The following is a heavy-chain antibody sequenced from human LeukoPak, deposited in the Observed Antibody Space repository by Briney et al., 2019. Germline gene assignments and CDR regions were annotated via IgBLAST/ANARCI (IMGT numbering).Heavy chain of an antibody. V-gene: IGHV3-74*01. CDR3: AKVIREVDMSYDY. Sequence: GRSLRLSCAASGFTFSDYWMHWVSQAPGKGMVWVSRINSDGTSTTYADSVKGRFTISRDNAKNTVYLQMNSLRAEDAALYYCAKVIREVDMSYDYWGQGALVTVSS. J-gene: IGHJ4*02. CDR2: INSDGTST. D-gene: IGHD5-24*01. CDR1: GFTFSDYW.